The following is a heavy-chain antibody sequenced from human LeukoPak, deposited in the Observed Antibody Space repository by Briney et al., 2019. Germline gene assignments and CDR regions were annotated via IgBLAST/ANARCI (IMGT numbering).Heavy chain of an antibody. D-gene: IGHD3-10*01. CDR1: GFTVSSNY. V-gene: IGHV3-53*01. Sequence: PGGSLSLSCAASGFTVSSNYMSWVRQAPGKGLEWVSVIYSGGSTYYADSVKGRFSISRDNSKNTLYLQMNSLRAEDTAVYYCVSVISGSGSSKYFQHWGQGTLVTVSS. J-gene: IGHJ1*01. CDR2: IYSGGST. CDR3: VSVISGSGSSKYFQH.